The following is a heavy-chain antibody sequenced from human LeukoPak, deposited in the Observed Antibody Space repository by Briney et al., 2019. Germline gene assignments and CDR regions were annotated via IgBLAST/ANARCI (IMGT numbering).Heavy chain of an antibody. Sequence: ASVKVSCKASGGTFSSYAISWVRQAPGQGLEWMGGIIPIFGTANYAQKFQGRVTITADESTSTAYMELSSLRSEDTAVYYCAREYYDILTGSPNWFDPWGQGTLVTVSS. CDR2: IIPIFGTA. J-gene: IGHJ5*02. CDR3: AREYYDILTGSPNWFDP. D-gene: IGHD3-9*01. CDR1: GGTFSSYA. V-gene: IGHV1-69*01.